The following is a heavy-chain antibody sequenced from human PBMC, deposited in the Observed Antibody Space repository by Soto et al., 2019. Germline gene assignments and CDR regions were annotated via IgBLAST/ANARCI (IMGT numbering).Heavy chain of an antibody. CDR2: IYYSGST. J-gene: IGHJ4*02. Sequence: SETLSLTCTVSGGSISSGGYYWSWIRQHPGKGLEWIGYIYYSGSTYYNPSLKSRVTISVDTSKNQFSLKLSSVTAADTAVYYCARETFSRGYSYYFDYWGQGTLVTVSS. CDR1: GGSISSGGYY. CDR3: ARETFSRGYSYYFDY. V-gene: IGHV4-31*03. D-gene: IGHD5-12*01.